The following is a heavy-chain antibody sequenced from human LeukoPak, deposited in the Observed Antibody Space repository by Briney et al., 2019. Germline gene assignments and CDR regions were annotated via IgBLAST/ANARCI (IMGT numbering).Heavy chain of an antibody. CDR2: ISLSSSYI. D-gene: IGHD5-18*01. J-gene: IGHJ4*02. CDR3: ARGDTAVAHASHHFDD. Sequence: GGSLRLSCAASGFIFSDYYMGWIRQAPGKGLEWVSYISLSSSYINYADSVKGRFTISRDNAKNSLYLQMNSLRAEDTAVYYCARGDTAVAHASHHFDDWGRGTLVTVSS. V-gene: IGHV3-11*05. CDR1: GFIFSDYY.